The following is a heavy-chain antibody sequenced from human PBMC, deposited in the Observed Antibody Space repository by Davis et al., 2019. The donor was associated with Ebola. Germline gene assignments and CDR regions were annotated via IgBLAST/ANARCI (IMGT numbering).Heavy chain of an antibody. J-gene: IGHJ5*02. CDR2: ISAYNGNT. Sequence: AASVKVSCKASGYTCTSYGISWVRQAPGQGLEWMGWISAYNGNTNYAQKLQGRVTMTTDTSTSTAYMELRSLRSDDTAVYYCARVAGYCSGGSCYSGDWFDPWCQGTLVTVSS. CDR1: GYTCTSYG. D-gene: IGHD2-15*01. V-gene: IGHV1-18*01. CDR3: ARVAGYCSGGSCYSGDWFDP.